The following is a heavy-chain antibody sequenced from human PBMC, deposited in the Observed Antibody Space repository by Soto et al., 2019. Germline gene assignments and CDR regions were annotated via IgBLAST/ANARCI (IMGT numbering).Heavy chain of an antibody. J-gene: IGHJ4*02. Sequence: GASVKVSCKASGYTFTGHYIHWVRQAPEQGPEWMGEIGPESGATRYAQRFQGRVTMTRDMSITTVYMELNNLSPDDTAVYYCGRGRSGQIAAFYWGQGTPVTGSS. D-gene: IGHD6-6*01. CDR2: IGPESGAT. CDR1: GYTFTGHY. V-gene: IGHV1-2*02. CDR3: GRGRSGQIAAFY.